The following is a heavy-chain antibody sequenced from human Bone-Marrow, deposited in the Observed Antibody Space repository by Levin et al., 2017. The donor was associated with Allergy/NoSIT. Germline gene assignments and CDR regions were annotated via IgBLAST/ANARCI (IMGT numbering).Heavy chain of an antibody. CDR3: ARVVDNWNVIYFDY. J-gene: IGHJ4*02. D-gene: IGHD1-20*01. CDR2: INYSGAT. CDR1: GVSVSSGNYH. V-gene: IGHV4-61*01. Sequence: SQTLSLTCSVSGVSVSSGNYHWGWIRQPPGKGLEWIGSINYSGATNYNPSLKSRVTISVDTSKNQFSLKLSSVTAADTSMYYCARVVDNWNVIYFDYWGQGTLVTVSS.